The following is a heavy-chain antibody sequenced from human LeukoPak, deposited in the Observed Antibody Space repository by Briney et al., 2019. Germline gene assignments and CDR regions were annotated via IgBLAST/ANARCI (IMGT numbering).Heavy chain of an antibody. CDR2: IWYDGSNK. CDR3: ARDVASVVAAAGDY. V-gene: IGHV3-33*01. Sequence: PGGSLRLSCAASGFTFSSYGMHWVRQAPGKGLEWVAVIWYDGSNKYYADSVKGRFTISRDNSKNTLYLQMNSLRAEDTAVYYCARDVASVVAAAGDYWGQGTLVTVSS. D-gene: IGHD2-15*01. CDR1: GFTFSSYG. J-gene: IGHJ4*02.